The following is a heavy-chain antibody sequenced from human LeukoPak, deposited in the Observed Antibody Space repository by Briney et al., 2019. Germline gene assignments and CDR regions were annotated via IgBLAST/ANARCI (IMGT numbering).Heavy chain of an antibody. V-gene: IGHV3-30*02. CDR3: AKDLYGTIFGVVIPPDAFDI. CDR1: GFTFSNSG. Sequence: GGSLRLSGAASGFTFSNSGMHWVRQAPGKGLEGVAFMRYDGSNQYYGDSVKGRFTISRDISKNTLYLQMNSLRAEDTAVYYCAKDLYGTIFGVVIPPDAFDIWGQGTMVTVSS. D-gene: IGHD3-3*01. J-gene: IGHJ3*02. CDR2: MRYDGSNQ.